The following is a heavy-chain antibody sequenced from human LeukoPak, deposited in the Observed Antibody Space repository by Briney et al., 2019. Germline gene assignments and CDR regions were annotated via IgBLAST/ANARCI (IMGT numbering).Heavy chain of an antibody. CDR2: ISASGGST. D-gene: IGHD2-2*01. J-gene: IGHJ6*03. V-gene: IGHV3-23*01. CDR3: AKGEVCCSSSSCYGYYYYYMDV. CDR1: GFTFSSYA. Sequence: GGSLRLSCAASGFTFSSYAMSWVRQAPGKGLEWVSAISASGGSTYYADSVKGRFTISRDNSKNTLYLQINSLRAEDTAVYYCAKGEVCCSSSSCYGYYYYYMDVWGKGTTVTVS.